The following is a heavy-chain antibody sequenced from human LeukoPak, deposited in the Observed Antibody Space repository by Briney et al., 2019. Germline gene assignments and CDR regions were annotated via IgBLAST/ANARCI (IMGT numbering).Heavy chain of an antibody. Sequence: GGSLRLSCAASGFTFSSYWMHWVRQAPGKGLVWVSRINTDGSSTSYADSVKGRFTISRDNAKNTLYPQMNSLRAEDTAAYYCARDLGGYSYGRGPGEYWGQGALVTVSS. V-gene: IGHV3-74*01. CDR3: ARDLGGYSYGRGPGEY. J-gene: IGHJ4*02. D-gene: IGHD5-18*01. CDR1: GFTFSSYW. CDR2: INTDGSST.